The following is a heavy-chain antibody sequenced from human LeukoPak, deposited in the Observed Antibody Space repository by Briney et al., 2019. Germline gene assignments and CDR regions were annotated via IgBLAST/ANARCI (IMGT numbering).Heavy chain of an antibody. V-gene: IGHV4-61*02. CDR2: IYTSGST. D-gene: IGHD3-10*01. Sequence: PSQTLSLTCTASGGSINSGSYYWSWIRQPAGKGLEWIGRIYTSGSTNYSPSLKSRVIISVDMSKNQFSLKLSSVTAADTAVYYCARANYYGSGSYLYYYYYMDVWGKGTTVTVSS. CDR3: ARANYYGSGSYLYYYYYMDV. J-gene: IGHJ6*03. CDR1: GGSINSGSYY.